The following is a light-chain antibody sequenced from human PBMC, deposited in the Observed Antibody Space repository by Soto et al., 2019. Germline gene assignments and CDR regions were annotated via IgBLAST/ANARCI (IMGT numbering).Light chain of an antibody. Sequence: EMVLTQSPGSLSLSPGERATLSCRASQSVRSSYLAWYPQKPGQAPSLLIYGASSRATGIPDRFSGSGFGTVFTLTIIRLEPEDFAISYSQHYSSSPRSWTFGQATKVEIK. J-gene: IGKJ1*01. CDR3: QHYSSSPRSWT. V-gene: IGKV3-20*01. CDR1: QSVRSSY. CDR2: GAS.